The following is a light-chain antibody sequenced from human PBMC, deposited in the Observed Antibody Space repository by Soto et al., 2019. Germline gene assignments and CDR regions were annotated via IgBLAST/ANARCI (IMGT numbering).Light chain of an antibody. J-gene: IGLJ1*01. CDR2: EDN. CDR3: QSYDSRLSGYV. CDR1: SSNIGAGYD. Sequence: QSVLAQPPSVSGAPGQRVTISCTGSSSNIGAGYDLHWYQQLPGTAPKLLIYEDNNRPSGVPDRFSGSKSGTSASLAITGLQDEDEADYYCQSYDSRLSGYVFGTGNKVNVL. V-gene: IGLV1-40*01.